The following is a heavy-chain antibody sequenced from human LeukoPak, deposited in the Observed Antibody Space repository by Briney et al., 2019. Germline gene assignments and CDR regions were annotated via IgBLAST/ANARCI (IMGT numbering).Heavy chain of an antibody. CDR3: ARIGAGSSRDY. Sequence: GSLRLSCAASGFTFSNFAMTWVRQAPGKGLEWVSSIVGSSSTYYADSLKGRFTISRDNARNSLYLQMNSLRAEDTAVYYCARIGAGSSRDYWGQGTLVTVSS. CDR2: IVGSSST. J-gene: IGHJ4*02. CDR1: GFTFSNFA. V-gene: IGHV3-21*01. D-gene: IGHD6-13*01.